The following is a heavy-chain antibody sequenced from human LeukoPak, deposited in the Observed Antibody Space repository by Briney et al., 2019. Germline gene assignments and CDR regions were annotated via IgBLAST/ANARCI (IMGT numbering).Heavy chain of an antibody. CDR2: IKQDGSVQ. CDR1: KFTFSSYW. J-gene: IGHJ5*02. CDR3: TRLQIAVAGPNWFDP. Sequence: PGGSLRLSWAASKFTFSSYWMSWVRQAPGKGLEWVANIKQDGSVQFYMDSLKGRFSVSRDNAKNSLYLQMNGLRVEDTAVYYCTRLQIAVAGPNWFDPWGQGTLVTVSS. D-gene: IGHD6-19*01. V-gene: IGHV3-7*01.